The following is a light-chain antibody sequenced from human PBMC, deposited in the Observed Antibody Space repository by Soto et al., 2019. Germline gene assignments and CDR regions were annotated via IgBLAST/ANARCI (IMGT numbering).Light chain of an antibody. CDR3: AAWDDSLIGVV. Sequence: QSALTQPPSASGTPGQRLTISCSGSSSNIGSNTVNWYQQLPGTAPKLLLYSNNQRPSGVPDRFSGSKSGTSASLAISGLQSEDEADYYCAAWDDSLIGVVFGGGTKLTVL. V-gene: IGLV1-44*01. CDR1: SSNIGSNT. J-gene: IGLJ2*01. CDR2: SNN.